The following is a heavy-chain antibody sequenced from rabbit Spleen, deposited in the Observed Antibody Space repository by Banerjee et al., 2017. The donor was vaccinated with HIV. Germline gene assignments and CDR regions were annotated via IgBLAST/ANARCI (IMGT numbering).Heavy chain of an antibody. V-gene: IGHV1S45*01. D-gene: IGHD1-1*01. CDR3: ARDLVGVIGWNFYL. CDR2: INVYTGKP. J-gene: IGHJ4*01. CDR1: GFSFSDRDV. Sequence: QEQLVESGGGLVKPEGSLTLTCKASGFSFSDRDVMCWVRQAPGKGLQWIACINVYTGKPVYATWAKGRFTISRTSSTTVTLQMTSLTAADTATYFCARDLVGVIGWNFYLWGQGTLVTVS.